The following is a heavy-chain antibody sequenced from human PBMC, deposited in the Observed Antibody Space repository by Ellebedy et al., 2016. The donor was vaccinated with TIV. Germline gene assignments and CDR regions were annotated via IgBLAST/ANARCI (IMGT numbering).Heavy chain of an antibody. CDR1: GFTLSTHW. V-gene: IGHV3-21*01. J-gene: IGHJ4*01. Sequence: GASLKISCAASGFTLSTHWMSWVRQAPGKGLEWVSAVNSVSTSMFYADSVKGRFTVSRDNAKNSLYLQMNNLRAEDTAVYYCARDFDTAPMKTIFDYWGHGTLVTVSS. CDR3: ARDFDTAPMKTIFDY. CDR2: VNSVSTSM. D-gene: IGHD5-18*01.